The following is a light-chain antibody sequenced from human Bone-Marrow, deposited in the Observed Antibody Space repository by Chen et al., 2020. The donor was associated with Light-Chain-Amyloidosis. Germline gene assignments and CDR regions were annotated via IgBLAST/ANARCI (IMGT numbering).Light chain of an antibody. V-gene: IGLV3-25*03. CDR3: QSADSSGTYEVI. CDR1: DLPTKY. CDR2: RAT. J-gene: IGLJ2*01. Sequence: SYELTQPPSVSVSPGQTARITCSGDDLPTKYAYWYQQKPGLAPVLVINRATERPSGIPWRFSGSSSGTTATLTISGVQAEDEADYHCQSADSSGTYEVIFGGGTKLTVL.